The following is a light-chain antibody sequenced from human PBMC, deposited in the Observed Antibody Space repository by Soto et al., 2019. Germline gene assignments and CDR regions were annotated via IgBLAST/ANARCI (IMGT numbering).Light chain of an antibody. Sequence: IVLTQSPGTLSLSPGERVTLSCRASQSVSSIYLAWYQQKPGQAPRLLIYGASSRATGIPDRFSGSGSGTDFTLTISRLEPEDFAVYYCHQYGSSPWTFGQGT. CDR1: QSVSSIY. V-gene: IGKV3-20*01. CDR3: HQYGSSPWT. J-gene: IGKJ1*01. CDR2: GAS.